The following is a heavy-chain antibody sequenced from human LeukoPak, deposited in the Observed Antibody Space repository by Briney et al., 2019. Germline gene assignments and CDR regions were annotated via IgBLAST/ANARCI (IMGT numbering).Heavy chain of an antibody. Sequence: PSETLSLTCTVSGGSLNHYYWSWIRQPPGKGLEWIGNIYYSGSTSYNPSLKSRVTISVDTSKNQFSLRLTSVTAADTAVYYCARQTGSGLFILPGGQGTLVTVSS. CDR2: IYYSGST. J-gene: IGHJ4*02. CDR3: ARQTGSGLFILP. CDR1: GGSLNHYY. D-gene: IGHD3/OR15-3a*01. V-gene: IGHV4-59*08.